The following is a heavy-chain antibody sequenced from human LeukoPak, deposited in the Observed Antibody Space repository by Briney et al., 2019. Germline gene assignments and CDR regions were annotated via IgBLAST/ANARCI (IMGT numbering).Heavy chain of an antibody. V-gene: IGHV1-69*13. Sequence: SVKVSCKASGGTFSSYAISWVRQAPGQGLEWMGGIIPIFGTANYAQKFQGRVTIAADESTSTAYMELSSLRSEDTAVYYCARSGYCTNGVCYKVRDAFDIWGQGTMVTVSS. CDR3: ARSGYCTNGVCYKVRDAFDI. J-gene: IGHJ3*02. CDR2: IIPIFGTA. D-gene: IGHD2-8*01. CDR1: GGTFSSYA.